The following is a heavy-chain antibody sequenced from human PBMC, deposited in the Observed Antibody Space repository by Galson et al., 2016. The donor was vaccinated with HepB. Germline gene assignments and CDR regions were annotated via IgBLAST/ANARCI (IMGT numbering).Heavy chain of an antibody. CDR1: GGSISNSYF. V-gene: IGHV4-61*10. D-gene: IGHD3-16*01. CDR2: IFYRGST. Sequence: SETLSLTCTVSGGSISNSYFYSWIRQPAGKGLEWIGYIFYRGSTNYNPSLESRVTISLDTSKNQLSLMLSSVTAADTGVYYCASGTPFGNLDWFDPWGQGTQVTVSS. J-gene: IGHJ5*02. CDR3: ASGTPFGNLDWFDP.